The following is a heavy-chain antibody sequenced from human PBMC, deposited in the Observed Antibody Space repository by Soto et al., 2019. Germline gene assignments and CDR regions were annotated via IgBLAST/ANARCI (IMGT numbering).Heavy chain of an antibody. CDR1: GFSLSTSGVG. CDR2: IYWDDDK. J-gene: IGHJ2*01. CDR3: ARHGDYGWYFDL. D-gene: IGHD4-17*01. V-gene: IGHV2-5*02. Sequence: QITLKESGPTLVKPTQTLTLTCTFSGFSLSTSGVGVGWIRQPPGKALEWLALIYWDDDKRYSPSLKSRLTITKDTSKNQVVLTMTNMDPVDTATYYCARHGDYGWYFDLWGRGTLVTVSS.